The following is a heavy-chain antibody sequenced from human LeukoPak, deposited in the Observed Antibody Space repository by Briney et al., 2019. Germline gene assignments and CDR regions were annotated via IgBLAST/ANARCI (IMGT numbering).Heavy chain of an antibody. J-gene: IGHJ6*02. CDR3: VKGGHKLDIQTTHYYYGLDV. V-gene: IGHV3-74*03. CDR1: GFTLSDHW. Sequence: RGSLRLSCVASGFTLSDHWMYWVRQGPSRGLAHVSRVESDASRTTYADSVKGRFTISRDDAKNTMYLQMNSLRVEDTAVYYCVKGGHKLDIQTTHYYYGLDVWGQGTTVAVS. CDR2: VESDASRT. D-gene: IGHD5-12*01.